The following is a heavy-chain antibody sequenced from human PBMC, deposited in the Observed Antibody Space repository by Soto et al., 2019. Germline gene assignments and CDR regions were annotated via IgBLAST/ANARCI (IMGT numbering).Heavy chain of an antibody. CDR3: ASDYCSGGSCYSGY. J-gene: IGHJ4*02. D-gene: IGHD2-15*01. V-gene: IGHV3-33*01. CDR1: GFTFSSYG. Sequence: QVQLVESGGGVVQPGRSLRLSCAASGFTFSSYGMHWVRQAPGKGLEWVAVIWYDGSNKYYADSVKGRLTISRDNSKNTLYLQMNSLRAEDTAVYYCASDYCSGGSCYSGYWGQGTLVTVSS. CDR2: IWYDGSNK.